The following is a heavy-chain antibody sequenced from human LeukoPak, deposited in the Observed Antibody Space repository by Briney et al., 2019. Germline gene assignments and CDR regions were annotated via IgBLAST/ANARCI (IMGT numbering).Heavy chain of an antibody. J-gene: IGHJ4*02. D-gene: IGHD3-10*01. V-gene: IGHV3-23*01. Sequence: PGGSLRLSCAASGLTFNTYAMSWVRQAPGKGLEWVSAISGSGDSTYYADSVKGRFTISRDNSKNTLYLQVNSLRAEDTAVYYCANAVRGWFGTDPGYYFDYWGQGTRVTVSS. CDR3: ANAVRGWFGTDPGYYFDY. CDR1: GLTFNTYA. CDR2: ISGSGDST.